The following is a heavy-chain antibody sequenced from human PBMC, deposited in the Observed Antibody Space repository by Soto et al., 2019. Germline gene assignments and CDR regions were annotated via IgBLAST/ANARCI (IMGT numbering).Heavy chain of an antibody. CDR2: INPNSGGT. J-gene: IGHJ6*02. CDR1: GYTFTGYY. D-gene: IGHD3-22*01. Sequence: GASVKVSCKASGYTFTGYYMHWVRQAPGQGLEWMGWINPNSGGTNYAQKFQGRVTMTRDTSISTAYMELSRLRSEDTAVYYCARANLITMIRQGTMDVWGQGTTVTVSS. CDR3: ARANLITMIRQGTMDV. V-gene: IGHV1-2*02.